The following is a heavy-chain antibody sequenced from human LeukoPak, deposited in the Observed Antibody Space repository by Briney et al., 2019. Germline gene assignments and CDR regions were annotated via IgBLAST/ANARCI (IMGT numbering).Heavy chain of an antibody. CDR1: GFTFSSYS. V-gene: IGHV3-48*01. Sequence: GGSLRLSCAASGFTFSSYSMNWVRQAPGKGLGWVSYINRVSNTIYYADSVKGRFTISRGNAKNSLYLQMNSLRAEDTAVYYCARETGHFYGMDVWGQGTTVTVSS. CDR2: INRVSNTI. CDR3: ARETGHFYGMDV. J-gene: IGHJ6*02.